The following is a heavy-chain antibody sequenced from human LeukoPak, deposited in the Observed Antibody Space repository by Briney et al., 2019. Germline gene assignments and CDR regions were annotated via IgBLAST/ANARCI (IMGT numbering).Heavy chain of an antibody. CDR3: ARDPRITIFGVVHSHMDV. J-gene: IGHJ6*03. V-gene: IGHV3-21*01. Sequence: GGCLRLSCAAAGFTLSSYSMNWVRQAPGEGLGWVAFISSSSSYISYADSVKGRFNISRNNAKNSLYLPMNSLRAEDTAVYYCARDPRITIFGVVHSHMDVWGKGTTVTVSS. D-gene: IGHD3-3*01. CDR2: ISSSSSYI. CDR1: GFTLSSYS.